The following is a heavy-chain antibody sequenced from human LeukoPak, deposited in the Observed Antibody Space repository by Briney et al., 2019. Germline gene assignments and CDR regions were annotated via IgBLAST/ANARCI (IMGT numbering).Heavy chain of an antibody. CDR3: ASHCSSTSCYEGAFDI. J-gene: IGHJ3*02. D-gene: IGHD2-2*01. V-gene: IGHV1-18*01. Sequence: ASVKVFCKASGYTFTSYGISWVRQAPGQGLEWMGWISAYNGNTNYAQKLQGRVTMTTDTSTSTAYMELRSLRSDDTAVYYCASHCSSTSCYEGAFDIWGQGTMVTVSS. CDR2: ISAYNGNT. CDR1: GYTFTSYG.